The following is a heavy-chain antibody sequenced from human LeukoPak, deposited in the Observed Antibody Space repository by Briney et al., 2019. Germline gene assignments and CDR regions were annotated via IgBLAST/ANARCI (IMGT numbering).Heavy chain of an antibody. CDR2: IIPIFGTA. V-gene: IGHV1-69*06. CDR3: ARAHYDVLTGYLPGIDY. CDR1: GGTFSSYA. D-gene: IGHD3-9*01. J-gene: IGHJ4*02. Sequence: SVKVSCKASGGTFSSYAISWVRQAPGQGLEWMGGIIPIFGTANYAQKFQGRVTITADKSTSTAYMELSSLRSEDTAVYYCARAHYDVLTGYLPGIDYWGQGTLVTVSS.